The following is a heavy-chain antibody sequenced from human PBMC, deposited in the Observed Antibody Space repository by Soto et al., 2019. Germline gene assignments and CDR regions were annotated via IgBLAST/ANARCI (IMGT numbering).Heavy chain of an antibody. D-gene: IGHD6-6*01. J-gene: IGHJ4*02. V-gene: IGHV4-59*01. CDR1: GGSISSYY. Sequence: QVQLQESGPGLVKPLETLSLTCTVSGGSISSYYWSWIRQPPGKGLEWIGYIYYSGSTNYNPSLKSRVTISVDTSKNQFSLKLSSVTAADTAVYYCARVLSQLVLDYWGQGTLVTVSS. CDR3: ARVLSQLVLDY. CDR2: IYYSGST.